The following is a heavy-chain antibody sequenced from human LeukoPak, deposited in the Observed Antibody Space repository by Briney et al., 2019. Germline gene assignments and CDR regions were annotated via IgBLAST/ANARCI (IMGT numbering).Heavy chain of an antibody. CDR1: GFTFSDSY. CDR2: ISNSGDSI. Sequence: PGGSLRLSCAASGFTFSDSYMTWIRQAPGKGLEWVSFISNSGDSIYYADSVKGRFTTSRDNAKNSLFLQMNSPRAEDTAVYYCAREHQWLAFDYWGQGTLVTVSS. V-gene: IGHV3-11*04. J-gene: IGHJ4*02. D-gene: IGHD6-19*01. CDR3: AREHQWLAFDY.